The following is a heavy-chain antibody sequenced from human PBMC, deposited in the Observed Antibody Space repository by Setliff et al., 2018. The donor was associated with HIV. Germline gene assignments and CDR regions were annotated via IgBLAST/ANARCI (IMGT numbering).Heavy chain of an antibody. CDR2: ISAYNGNT. J-gene: IGHJ6*03. Sequence: GASVKVSCKASGYTFTSYGISWVRQAPGQGLEWMGWISAYNGNTNCAQKLQGRVTMTTDTSTSTAYMELRSLRSDDTAVYYCARCGGCSGWSYYYYYYMDVWGKGTTVTVSS. D-gene: IGHD6-19*01. CDR3: ARCGGCSGWSYYYYYYMDV. V-gene: IGHV1-18*01. CDR1: GYTFTSYG.